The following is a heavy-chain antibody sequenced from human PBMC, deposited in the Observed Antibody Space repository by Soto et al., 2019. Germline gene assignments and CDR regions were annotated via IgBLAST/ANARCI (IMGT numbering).Heavy chain of an antibody. CDR3: ARVEQLGDYYYYYGMDV. CDR1: GGSVSSGSYY. CDR2: IYYSGST. D-gene: IGHD6-13*01. J-gene: IGHJ6*02. V-gene: IGHV4-61*01. Sequence: SETLSLTCTVSGGSVSSGSYYWSWIRQPPGKGLEWIGYIYYSGSTNYNPSLKSRVTISVDTSKNQSSLKLSSVTAADTAVYYCARVEQLGDYYYYYGMDVWGQGTTVTVSS.